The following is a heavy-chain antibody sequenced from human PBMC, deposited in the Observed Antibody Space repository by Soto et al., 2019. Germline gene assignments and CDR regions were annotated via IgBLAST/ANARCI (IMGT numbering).Heavy chain of an antibody. CDR1: GGTFSSYA. CDR2: IIPIFGTA. V-gene: IGHV1-69*13. D-gene: IGHD1-7*01. CDR3: ARGVELRSAFDI. Sequence: SVKVSCKASGGTFSSYAISWVRQAPGQGLEWMGGIIPIFGTANYAQKFQGRVTITADESTSTTYMELSSLRSEDTAVYYCARGVELRSAFDILVQGTMVTVSS. J-gene: IGHJ3*02.